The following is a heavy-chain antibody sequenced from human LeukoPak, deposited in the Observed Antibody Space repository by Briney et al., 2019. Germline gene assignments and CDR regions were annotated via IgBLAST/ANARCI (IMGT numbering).Heavy chain of an antibody. CDR3: ATGSGSGWSYFDY. V-gene: IGHV4-59*01. D-gene: IGHD6-19*01. CDR1: GGSIISYY. Sequence: SETLSLTCTVSGGSIISYYWGWIRQPPGKGLEWIGYIYYSGSTNYNPSLKSRVTISVDTSKKQFSLKLSSVTAADTAVYYCATGSGSGWSYFDYWGQGTLVSVSS. J-gene: IGHJ4*02. CDR2: IYYSGST.